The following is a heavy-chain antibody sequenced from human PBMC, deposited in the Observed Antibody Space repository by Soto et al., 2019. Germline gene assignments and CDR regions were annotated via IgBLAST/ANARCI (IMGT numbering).Heavy chain of an antibody. Sequence: SETLSLTCTVSGGSISSYYWSWIRQPAGKGLEWIGRIYTSGSTNYNPSLKSRDTMSVDTSKNQFSLNLSSVTAAADTAVYYCARDRITLANDAFDIWGQGTMVTVSS. V-gene: IGHV4-4*07. CDR2: IYTSGST. D-gene: IGHD3-10*01. CDR3: ARDRITLANDAFDI. J-gene: IGHJ3*02. CDR1: GGSISSYY.